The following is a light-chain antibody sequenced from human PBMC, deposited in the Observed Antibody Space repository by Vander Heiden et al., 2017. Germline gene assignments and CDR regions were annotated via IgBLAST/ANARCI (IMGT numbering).Light chain of an antibody. CDR2: QDS. V-gene: IGLV3-1*01. J-gene: IGLJ3*02. Sequence: SYELTQPPPGSVSPGQTASITCSGDKLGDKYACWYQQKPGQSPVLVIYQDSKRPSGIPERFSGSNSGNTATLTISGTQAMDEADYYCQAWDSSTWVFGGGTKLTVL. CDR3: QAWDSSTWV. CDR1: KLGDKY.